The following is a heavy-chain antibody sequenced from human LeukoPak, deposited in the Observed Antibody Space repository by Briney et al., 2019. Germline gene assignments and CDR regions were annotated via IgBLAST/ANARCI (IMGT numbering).Heavy chain of an antibody. Sequence: GGSLRLSCSASAFTFSTYAMNWVPQAPEKGLEWVSTITSSSAYISYADSMKGRFTTSRDNAKNSLYLQMTSLRAEDTAVYYCTRSDDYGDYLVDYWGQGTLVTVSS. CDR3: TRSDDYGDYLVDY. V-gene: IGHV3-21*01. CDR1: AFTFSTYA. D-gene: IGHD4-17*01. J-gene: IGHJ4*02. CDR2: ITSSSAYI.